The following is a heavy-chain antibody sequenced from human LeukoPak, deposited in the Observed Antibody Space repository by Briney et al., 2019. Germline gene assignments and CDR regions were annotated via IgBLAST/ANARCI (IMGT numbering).Heavy chain of an antibody. CDR2: IWYDGSNI. Sequence: GGSLRLSCAASGFPFSSYDMHWVRQAPGKGLEWLAGIWYDGSNIYSADSVKGRFTISRDNSKNTLYLQMNSLRAEDTAVYYCARDRMAYCGGDCAFDYWGQGTLVTVSS. CDR1: GFPFSSYD. D-gene: IGHD2-21*02. CDR3: ARDRMAYCGGDCAFDY. V-gene: IGHV3-33*01. J-gene: IGHJ4*02.